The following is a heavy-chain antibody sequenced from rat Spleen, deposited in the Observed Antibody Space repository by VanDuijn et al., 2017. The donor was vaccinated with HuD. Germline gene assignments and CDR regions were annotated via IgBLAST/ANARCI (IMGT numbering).Heavy chain of an antibody. D-gene: IGHD1-2*01. CDR1: GFSLTSYN. CDR3: ARGGSSYIPYYFDY. Sequence: QVQLKESGPGLVQPSQTLSLTCTVSGFSLTSYNVHWVRQPTGKGLEWMGIIWTGGGTDYNSALKSRLSISRDTSKSQVFLKMNSLQTEDIATYYCARGGSSYIPYYFDYWGQGVMVTVSS. J-gene: IGHJ2*01. CDR2: IWTGGGT. V-gene: IGHV2-30*01.